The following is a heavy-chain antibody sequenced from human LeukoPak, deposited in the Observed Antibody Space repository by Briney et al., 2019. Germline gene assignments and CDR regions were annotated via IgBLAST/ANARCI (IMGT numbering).Heavy chain of an antibody. CDR2: IYPGDSDT. Sequence: GESLQISCQGSGYSFTSYWIGWVRQMPGKGLEWMGIIYPGDSDTRYSPSFQGQVTISADKSISTAYLQWSSLKASDTAMYYCARVMVRGVIREAFDYWGQGTLVTVSS. CDR3: ARVMVRGVIREAFDY. J-gene: IGHJ4*02. CDR1: GYSFTSYW. D-gene: IGHD3-10*01. V-gene: IGHV5-51*01.